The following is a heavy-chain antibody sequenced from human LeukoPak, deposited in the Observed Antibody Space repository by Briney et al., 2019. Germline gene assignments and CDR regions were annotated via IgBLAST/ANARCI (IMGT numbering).Heavy chain of an antibody. CDR1: GFTFSSYA. J-gene: IGHJ4*02. Sequence: GGSLRLSCAASGFTFSSYAMHWVRQAPGKGLEWVAVISYDGSNKYYADSVKGRFTISRDNSKNTLYLQMNSLRAGDTAVYYCARIKAIDYWGQGTLVTVSS. CDR3: ARIKAIDY. CDR2: ISYDGSNK. V-gene: IGHV3-30*04.